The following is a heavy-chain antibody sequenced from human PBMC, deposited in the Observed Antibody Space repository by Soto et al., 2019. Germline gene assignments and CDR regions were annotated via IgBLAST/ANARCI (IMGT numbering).Heavy chain of an antibody. CDR2: INSDGGNT. D-gene: IGHD6-19*01. V-gene: IGHV3-74*01. CDR1: GFSFSSYW. J-gene: IGHJ3*01. Sequence: EVQLVESGGGLVQPGGSLRLSCAASGFSFSSYWMHWVRQAPGKGLVWVSGINSDGGNTNYADSVKGRFTISRDNAKNTLHLQMNSLRAEDTAVYYCARVGWGEGWIGIGWYRGAVDLWGQGTMVTVSS. CDR3: ARVGWGEGWIGIGWYRGAVDL.